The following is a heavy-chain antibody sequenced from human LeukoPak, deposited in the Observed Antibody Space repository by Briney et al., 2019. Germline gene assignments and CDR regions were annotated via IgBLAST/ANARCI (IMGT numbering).Heavy chain of an antibody. CDR2: INHSGST. V-gene: IGHV4-34*01. D-gene: IGHD3-16*02. J-gene: IGHJ5*02. Sequence: SETLSLTCAVYGGSFSGYYWSWIRQPPGKGLEWIGEINHSGSTNYNPSLKSRVTISVDTSKNQFSLKLSSVTAADTAVYYCARGPRDHRWIWRFAPWGQGTLVTVSS. CDR1: GGSFSGYY. CDR3: ARGPRDHRWIWRFAP.